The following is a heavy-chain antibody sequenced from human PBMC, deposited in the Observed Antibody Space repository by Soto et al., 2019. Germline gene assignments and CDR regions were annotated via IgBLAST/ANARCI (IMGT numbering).Heavy chain of an antibody. D-gene: IGHD3-3*01. CDR1: GFTFSSYA. CDR3: AKGLTIFGVDMSPYYSGMDV. CDR2: ISGSGGST. V-gene: IGHV3-23*01. Sequence: HPGGSLILSCAASGFTFSSYAMSWVRQAPGKGLEWVSAISGSGGSTYYADSVKGRFTISRDNSKNTLYLHMNSLRAEDTAVYYCAKGLTIFGVDMSPYYSGMDVWGQGTTVTVSS. J-gene: IGHJ6*02.